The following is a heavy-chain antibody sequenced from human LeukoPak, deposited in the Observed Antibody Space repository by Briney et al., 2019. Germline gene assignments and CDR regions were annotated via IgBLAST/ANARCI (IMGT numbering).Heavy chain of an antibody. CDR1: GFTFSSYS. V-gene: IGHV3-9*03. CDR3: AKARGYSYGTTYFDY. J-gene: IGHJ4*02. Sequence: PGGSLRLSCAASGFTFSSYSMNWVRQAPGKGLEWVSGISWNSGSIGYADSVKGRFTIPRDNAKNSLYLQMNSLRAEDMALYYCAKARGYSYGTTYFDYWGQGTLVTVSS. D-gene: IGHD5-18*01. CDR2: ISWNSGSI.